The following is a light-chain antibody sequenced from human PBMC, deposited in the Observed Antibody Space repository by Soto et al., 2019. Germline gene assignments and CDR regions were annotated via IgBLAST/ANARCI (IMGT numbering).Light chain of an antibody. J-gene: IGKJ5*01. CDR2: HAS. CDR1: QNITNN. Sequence: DIQMPQSPSSLSASRADRDTITCQASQNITNNLSWYQQKPGKATKLIIYHASKLAKGVTSRFSGSGSGTDFSFIITSLQREDLATYYCQQYYGLPPLTFGQGTRLEIK. V-gene: IGKV1-33*01. CDR3: QQYYGLPPLT.